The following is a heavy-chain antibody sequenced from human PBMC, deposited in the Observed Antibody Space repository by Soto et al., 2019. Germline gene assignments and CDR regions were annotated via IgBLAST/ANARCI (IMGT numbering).Heavy chain of an antibody. V-gene: IGHV1-18*01. D-gene: IGHD3-3*01. CDR3: ARDLTGGIFAVVNPYYNYGMDV. Sequence: ASVKVSCKASGYTFTKYGISCVGQAPLQWRDGMGWISAYNGNTNYAQKLQGRVTMTTDTSTSTAYMELRSLRSDDTAVYYCARDLTGGIFAVVNPYYNYGMDVWGQGTTVTVSS. CDR2: ISAYNGNT. J-gene: IGHJ6*02. CDR1: GYTFTKYG.